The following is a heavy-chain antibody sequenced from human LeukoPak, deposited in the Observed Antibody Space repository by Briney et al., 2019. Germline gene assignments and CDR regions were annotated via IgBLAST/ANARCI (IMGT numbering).Heavy chain of an antibody. CDR1: GGSISSYY. Sequence: PPETPSLTCTVSGGSISSYYWSWIRQPAGKGLEWIGRIYTTGSTSYNPSLKRRVTMSVDTSNNQFSLKLSSVTAADTAVYYCARGYGRYFDYWGQGTLVTVSS. CDR2: IYTTGST. CDR3: ARGYGRYFDY. V-gene: IGHV4-4*07. J-gene: IGHJ4*02. D-gene: IGHD5-18*01.